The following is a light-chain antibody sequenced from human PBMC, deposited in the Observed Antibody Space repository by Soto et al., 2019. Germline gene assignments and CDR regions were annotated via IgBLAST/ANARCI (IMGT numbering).Light chain of an antibody. V-gene: IGLV2-14*01. CDR1: NSDVGGHNY. J-gene: IGLJ1*01. Sequence: QSALTQPASVSGPPGQSITITCTGTNSDVGGHNYVSWYQQHPGKAPKLMIYEVSTRPSGVSNRFSGSKSGNTASLTISGLLAEDEADYYCSSYTSSILYVFGPGTKLTVL. CDR2: EVS. CDR3: SSYTSSILYV.